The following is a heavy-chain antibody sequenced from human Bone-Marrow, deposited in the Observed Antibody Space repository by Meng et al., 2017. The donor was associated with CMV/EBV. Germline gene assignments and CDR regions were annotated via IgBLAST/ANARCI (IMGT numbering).Heavy chain of an antibody. CDR1: GGSISSSSYY. CDR2: IYYSGST. V-gene: IGHV4-39*07. Sequence: SETLSLTCTVSGGSISSSSYYWGWIRQPPGKGLEWIGSIYYSGSTYYNPSLKSRVTISVDTSKNQFSLKLSSVTAADTAVYYCARDQLITTYYYYGMDVWGQGTTVTVSS. D-gene: IGHD4-11*01. J-gene: IGHJ6*02. CDR3: ARDQLITTYYYYGMDV.